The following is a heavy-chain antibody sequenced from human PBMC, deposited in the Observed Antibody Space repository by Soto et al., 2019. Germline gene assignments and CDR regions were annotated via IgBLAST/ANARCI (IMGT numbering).Heavy chain of an antibody. Sequence: QLQLQESGSGLVKPSQTLSLTCAVSGGSISNGGYTWSWIRQPPGKGLEWIGYIYESGTTYYNPSLKSRVPISVDTSKNQFSLKLSSVTAADTAVYYCARGDSSGLFEYWGQGILVTVSS. V-gene: IGHV4-30-2*01. CDR3: ARGDSSGLFEY. D-gene: IGHD3-22*01. CDR2: IYESGTT. J-gene: IGHJ4*02. CDR1: GGSISNGGYT.